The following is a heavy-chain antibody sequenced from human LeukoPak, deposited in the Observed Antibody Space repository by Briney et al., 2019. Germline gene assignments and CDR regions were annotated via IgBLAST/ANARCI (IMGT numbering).Heavy chain of an antibody. CDR1: GFTFSSYA. V-gene: IGHV3-30-3*01. Sequence: GGSLRLSCAASGFTFSSYAMHWVRQAPGKGLEWVAVISYDGSNKYYADSVKGRFTISRDNSKNTLYLQMNSLRAEDTAVYCCARDGAYYDFWSGEDAFDIWGQGTMVTVSS. J-gene: IGHJ3*02. CDR3: ARDGAYYDFWSGEDAFDI. D-gene: IGHD3-3*01. CDR2: ISYDGSNK.